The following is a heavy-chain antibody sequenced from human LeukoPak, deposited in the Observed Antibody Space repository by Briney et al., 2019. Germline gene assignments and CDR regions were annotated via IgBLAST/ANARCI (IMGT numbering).Heavy chain of an antibody. J-gene: IGHJ4*02. CDR3: AKGGTMVRGVISY. Sequence: GGSLRLSCAASGFTFSSYAMSWVRQAAGKWLEWVSAISGSGGSTYYADSVKGRFTISRDNSKNTLYLQMNSLRAEDTAVYYCAKGGTMVRGVISYWGQGTLVTVSS. CDR1: GFTFSSYA. V-gene: IGHV3-23*01. CDR2: ISGSGGST. D-gene: IGHD3-10*01.